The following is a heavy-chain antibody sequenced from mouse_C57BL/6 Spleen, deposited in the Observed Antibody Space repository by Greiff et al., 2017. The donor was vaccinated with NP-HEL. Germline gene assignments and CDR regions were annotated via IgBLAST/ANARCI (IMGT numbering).Heavy chain of an antibody. J-gene: IGHJ4*01. CDR1: GFSLTSYG. D-gene: IGHD2-1*01. V-gene: IGHV2-2*01. CDR2: IWSGGST. CDR3: ARKGGLLRGYYYAMDY. Sequence: VQRVESGPGLVQPSQSLSITCTVSGFSLTSYGVHWVRQSPGKGLEWLGVIWSGGSTDYNAAFISRLSISKDNSKSQVFFKMNSLQADDTAIYYCARKGGLLRGYYYAMDYWGQGTSVTVSS.